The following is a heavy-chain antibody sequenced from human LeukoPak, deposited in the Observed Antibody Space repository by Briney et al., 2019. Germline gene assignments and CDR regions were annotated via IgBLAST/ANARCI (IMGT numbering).Heavy chain of an antibody. D-gene: IGHD5-12*01. V-gene: IGHV3-15*01. CDR2: IKSKTDGGTT. J-gene: IGHJ4*02. CDR1: GFTFNNAW. Sequence: PGGSLRLSCAASGFTFNNAWMNWVRQAPGKGLEWVGRIKSKTDGGTTDYPAPVKGRSTISRDDSKNTLYLQMSSLKTEDTAVYYCTTGRRRGYDFIGSWVYWGQGTLVTVSS. CDR3: TTGRRRGYDFIGSWVY.